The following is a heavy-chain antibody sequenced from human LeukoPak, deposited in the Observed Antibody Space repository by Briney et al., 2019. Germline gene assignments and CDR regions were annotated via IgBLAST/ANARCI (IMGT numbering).Heavy chain of an antibody. CDR2: IRYDGSNK. J-gene: IGHJ2*01. Sequence: GGSLRLSCAASGFTFSNYDMHWVRQAPGKGLEWVAFIRYDGSNKYYADSVKGRVTISRDNAKNTVYLEMNSLRAEDTAVYYCARGGLRNWYFDLWGRGTLVTVSS. V-gene: IGHV3-30*02. CDR3: ARGGLRNWYFDL. D-gene: IGHD5-12*01. CDR1: GFTFSNYD.